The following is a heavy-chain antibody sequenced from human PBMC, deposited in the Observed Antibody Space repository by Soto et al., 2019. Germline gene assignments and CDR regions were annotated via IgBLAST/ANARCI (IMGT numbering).Heavy chain of an antibody. Sequence: SETLYLTCAVSSGSICSSSYYWGWIRQPPGKGLEWIGNVYYGGSTYYNPSLKSRVTISVETSKSQFSLKLSSVTAADTAVYYCAGGDYYHSSGYYFYYYTMDVWGQGTTVTVSS. CDR3: AGGDYYHSSGYYFYYYTMDV. J-gene: IGHJ6*02. V-gene: IGHV4-39*01. D-gene: IGHD3-22*01. CDR2: VYYGGST. CDR1: SGSICSSSYY.